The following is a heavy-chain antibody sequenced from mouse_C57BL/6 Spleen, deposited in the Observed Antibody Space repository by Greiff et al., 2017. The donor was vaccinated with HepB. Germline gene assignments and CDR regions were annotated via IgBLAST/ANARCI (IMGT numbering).Heavy chain of an antibody. CDR1: GYTFTSYW. CDR3: ARHGSSPYAMDY. J-gene: IGHJ4*01. Sequence: QVQLQQPGAELVKPGASVKLSCKASGYTFTSYWMQWVKQRPGQGLEWIGEIDPSDSYTNYNQKFKGKATLTVDTYSSTAYMQLSSLTSEDSAVYYCARHGSSPYAMDYWGQGTSVTVSS. CDR2: IDPSDSYT. V-gene: IGHV1-50*01. D-gene: IGHD1-1*01.